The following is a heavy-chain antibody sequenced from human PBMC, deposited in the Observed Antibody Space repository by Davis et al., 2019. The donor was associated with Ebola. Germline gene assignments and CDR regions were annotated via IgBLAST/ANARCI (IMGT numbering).Heavy chain of an antibody. J-gene: IGHJ4*02. CDR3: AKDTGRIAAAAKDY. CDR1: GYTFTSYG. D-gene: IGHD6-13*01. V-gene: IGHV1-18*01. Sequence: ASVKVSCKASGYTFTSYGISWVRQAPGQGLKWMGWISAYNGNIKYEQKFQGRVTMTTDTSTSTAHMELRSLRSDDTAVYYCAKDTGRIAAAAKDYWGQGTLVTVSS. CDR2: ISAYNGNI.